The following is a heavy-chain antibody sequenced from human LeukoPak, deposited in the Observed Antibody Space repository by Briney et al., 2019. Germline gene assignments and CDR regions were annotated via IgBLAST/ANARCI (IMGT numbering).Heavy chain of an antibody. Sequence: TSQTLSLTCTVSGGSISSVTSYWGWIRQPAGKGLEWIGRIYPSGSTNYNPSLKSRVTISVDTSKNQFSLNLSSVTAADTAMYYCVRGWTMVRGVMHSLDIWGQGTMVTVSS. CDR2: IYPSGST. CDR1: GGSISSVTSY. CDR3: VRGWTMVRGVMHSLDI. V-gene: IGHV4-61*02. J-gene: IGHJ3*02. D-gene: IGHD3-10*01.